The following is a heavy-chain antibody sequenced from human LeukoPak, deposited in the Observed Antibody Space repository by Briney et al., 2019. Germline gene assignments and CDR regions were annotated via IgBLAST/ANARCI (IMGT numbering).Heavy chain of an antibody. Sequence: GGSLRLSCAASGFTFSSYEMNWVSQAPGKGLEWVSYISNSGRTIFYADSVKGRFTVSRDNAKNSLYLQMNSLRAEDTAVYYCVRRYCSSTSCTLDSSGQGTLVTVSS. CDR3: VRRYCSSTSCTLDS. D-gene: IGHD2-2*01. CDR1: GFTFSSYE. J-gene: IGHJ4*02. CDR2: ISNSGRTI. V-gene: IGHV3-48*03.